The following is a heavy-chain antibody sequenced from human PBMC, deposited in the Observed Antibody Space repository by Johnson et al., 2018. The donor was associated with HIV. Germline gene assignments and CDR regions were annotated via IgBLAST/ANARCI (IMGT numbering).Heavy chain of an antibody. CDR3: ARDVGGWGYRHAFDI. Sequence: QVQLVESGGGVVQPGRSLRLSCAASGFTFSSYAMHWVRQAPGKGLEWVAVISYDGSNKYYADSVKGRFTISRDNAKNSVYLQMNSLRAEDTALYYCARDVGGWGYRHAFDIWGQGTMVTVSS. CDR2: ISYDGSNK. V-gene: IGHV3-30-3*01. CDR1: GFTFSSYA. J-gene: IGHJ3*02. D-gene: IGHD5-12*01.